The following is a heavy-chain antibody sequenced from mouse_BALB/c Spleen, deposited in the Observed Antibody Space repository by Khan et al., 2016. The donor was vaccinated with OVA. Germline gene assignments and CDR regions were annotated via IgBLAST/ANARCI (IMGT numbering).Heavy chain of an antibody. V-gene: IGHV1S135*01. CDR3: TRHGYVAWFTY. CDR2: IDPFSGDT. D-gene: IGHD2-2*01. CDR1: GYSFTSYY. Sequence: EVQLQQSGPELMKPGASVKISCKASGYSFTSYYIHWVIQSHGKSLEWIGYIDPFSGDTTYNQKFKGRATLTVDKSYSTAYIHLSNLTSEDSAVYYGTRHGYVAWFTYWGQGTLVTVSA. J-gene: IGHJ3*01.